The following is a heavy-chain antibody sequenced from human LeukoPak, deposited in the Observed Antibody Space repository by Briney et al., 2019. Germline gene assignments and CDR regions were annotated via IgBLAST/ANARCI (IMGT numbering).Heavy chain of an antibody. J-gene: IGHJ3*02. CDR2: INTNTGNP. CDR3: ARARSGWTADAFDI. Sequence: GASVKVSCKASGYTFTSYAMNWVRRAPGQGLEWMGWINTNTGNPTYAQGFTGRFVFSLDTSVSTAYLQISSLKAEDTAVYYCARARSGWTADAFDIWGQGTMVTVSS. V-gene: IGHV7-4-1*02. CDR1: GYTFTSYA. D-gene: IGHD6-19*01.